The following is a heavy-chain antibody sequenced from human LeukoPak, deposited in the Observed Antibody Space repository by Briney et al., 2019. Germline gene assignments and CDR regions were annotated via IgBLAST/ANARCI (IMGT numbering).Heavy chain of an antibody. V-gene: IGHV4-34*01. Sequence: SETLSLTCAVYGGSFSGYYWSWIRQPPGKGLEWIGEINHSGSTNYNPSLKSRVTISVDKSKNQFSLKLSSVTAADTAVYYCASSLGIGLYFDYWGQGTLVTVSS. CDR2: INHSGST. CDR1: GGSFSGYY. CDR3: ASSLGIGLYFDY. J-gene: IGHJ4*02. D-gene: IGHD1-14*01.